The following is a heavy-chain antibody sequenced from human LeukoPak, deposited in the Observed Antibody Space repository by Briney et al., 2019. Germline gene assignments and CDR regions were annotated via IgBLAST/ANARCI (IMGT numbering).Heavy chain of an antibody. Sequence: PGGSLRLSCAASGFTFSNYAMSWVRQAPGRGLEWVSTITGSGGDTYYADSVKGRFTISRDNSRNTVYLQANSLRAEDAATYYCAKGRLGIMYYFDYWGQGTLVTVSS. J-gene: IGHJ4*02. V-gene: IGHV3-23*01. CDR1: GFTFSNYA. CDR3: AKGRLGIMYYFDY. CDR2: ITGSGGDT. D-gene: IGHD7-27*01.